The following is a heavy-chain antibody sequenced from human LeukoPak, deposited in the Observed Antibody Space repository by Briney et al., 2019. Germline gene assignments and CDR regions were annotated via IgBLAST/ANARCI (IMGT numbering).Heavy chain of an antibody. Sequence: SGTLSLTCAVSGGSISSTNWWSWVRQPTGKGLEWIGEIYHSGSTNYNPSLKSRVTISVDKSKNQISLKLTSVTAADTAVYYCAKSPRWLPYYFDYWGQGTLVTVSS. CDR3: AKSPRWLPYYFDY. CDR2: IYHSGST. CDR1: GGSISSTNW. V-gene: IGHV4-4*02. D-gene: IGHD5-24*01. J-gene: IGHJ4*02.